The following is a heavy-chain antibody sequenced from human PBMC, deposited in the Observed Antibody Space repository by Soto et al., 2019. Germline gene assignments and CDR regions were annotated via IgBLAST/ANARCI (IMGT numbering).Heavy chain of an antibody. CDR1: GGTFSSYA. CDR2: IIPIFGTA. J-gene: IGHJ4*02. Sequence: SVKVSCKASGGTFSSYAISWVRQAPGQGFEWMGEIIPIFGTANYAQKFQGRVTITADESTSTAYMELSSLRSDDTAMYYCAREMPRYCSIFACLPGYWGQGTLVTVSS. V-gene: IGHV1-69*13. CDR3: AREMPRYCSIFACLPGY. D-gene: IGHD2-2*01.